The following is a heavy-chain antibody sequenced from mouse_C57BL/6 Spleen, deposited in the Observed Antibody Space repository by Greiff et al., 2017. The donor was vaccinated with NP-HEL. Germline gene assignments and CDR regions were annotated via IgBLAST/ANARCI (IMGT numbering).Heavy chain of an antibody. V-gene: IGHV14-2*01. Sequence: VQLQQSGAELVKPGASVKLSCTASGFNIKDYYMHWVKQRTEQGLEWIGRIDPEDGETKYAPKFQGKATITADTSSNTAYLQLSSLTSEDTAVYYCARSYGSSYESLYYFDYWGQGTTLTVSS. CDR1: GFNIKDYY. D-gene: IGHD1-1*01. CDR3: ARSYGSSYESLYYFDY. CDR2: IDPEDGET. J-gene: IGHJ2*01.